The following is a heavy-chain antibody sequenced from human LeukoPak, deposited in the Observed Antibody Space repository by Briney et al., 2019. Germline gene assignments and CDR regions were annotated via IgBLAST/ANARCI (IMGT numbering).Heavy chain of an antibody. CDR2: IIPVLGIA. CDR3: ARRAGPNAYYFDY. Sequence: ASVKVSCKASGGTFSSYAISWVRQAPGQGLEWMGRIIPVLGIANYAQKFQGRVTITADKSTSTAYMELSSLRSEDTAVYYCARRAGPNAYYFDYWGQGTLVTVSS. CDR1: GGTFSSYA. D-gene: IGHD6-25*01. V-gene: IGHV1-69*04. J-gene: IGHJ4*02.